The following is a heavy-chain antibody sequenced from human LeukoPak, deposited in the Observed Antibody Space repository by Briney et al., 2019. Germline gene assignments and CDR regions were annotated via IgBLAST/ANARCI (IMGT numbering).Heavy chain of an antibody. Sequence: SETLSLTCTVSGGSIGSYFWSWIRQPPGRGLEWIGYIYYSGSTNYNPSLKSRVTISVDTSKNQFSLKLNSVTAADTAVYYCARLWSSGTTPIDYWGQGTLVTVSS. CDR3: ARLWSSGTTPIDY. D-gene: IGHD3-10*01. J-gene: IGHJ4*02. CDR2: IYYSGST. V-gene: IGHV4-59*08. CDR1: GGSIGSYF.